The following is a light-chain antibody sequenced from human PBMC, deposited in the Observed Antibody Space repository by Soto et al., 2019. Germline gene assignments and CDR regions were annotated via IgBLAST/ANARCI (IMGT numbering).Light chain of an antibody. CDR2: EVS. CDR3: SSYTSSDTLYV. Sequence: QSALTQPASVSGSPGQSITISCTGTRSDVGGYNYVSWYQQHPGKAPKVMIYEVSNRPSGVSNRFSGSKSGNTASLTISGLQAEDEADYYCSSYTSSDTLYVFGTGTKLTVL. CDR1: RSDVGGYNY. J-gene: IGLJ1*01. V-gene: IGLV2-14*01.